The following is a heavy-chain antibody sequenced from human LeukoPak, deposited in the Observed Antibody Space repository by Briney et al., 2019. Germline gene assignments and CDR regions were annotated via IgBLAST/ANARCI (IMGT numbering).Heavy chain of an antibody. Sequence: PGRSLRLSCTASGFFFSNYGMHWVRQAPGKGLEWVAFIGYDGSNKYYADSVKGRFTISRDSSKNTLYLQMNSLRAEDTAVYYCARDPGYQQLFLYFYMDVWGKGTTVTVSS. J-gene: IGHJ6*03. D-gene: IGHD2-2*01. CDR3: ARDPGYQQLFLYFYMDV. CDR1: GFFFSNYG. V-gene: IGHV3-33*08. CDR2: IGYDGSNK.